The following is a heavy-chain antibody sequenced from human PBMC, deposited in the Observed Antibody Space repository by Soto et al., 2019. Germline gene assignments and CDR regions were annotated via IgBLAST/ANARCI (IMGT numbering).Heavy chain of an antibody. Sequence: SETLSLTCTVSGGSFTNYYWSWIRQPPGRGLEWIGYIYNTGSTNYNPSLKSRVTISVDTSKNQFSLKLSSVTAADTAVYYCARHSPYYDDSSGYYYDGAFDIWGQGTMVTVSS. V-gene: IGHV4-59*08. CDR1: GGSFTNYY. CDR3: ARHSPYYDDSSGYYYDGAFDI. J-gene: IGHJ3*02. D-gene: IGHD3-22*01. CDR2: IYNTGST.